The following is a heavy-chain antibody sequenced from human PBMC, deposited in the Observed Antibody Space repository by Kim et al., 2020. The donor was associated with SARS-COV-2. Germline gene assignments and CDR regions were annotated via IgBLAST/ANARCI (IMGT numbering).Heavy chain of an antibody. D-gene: IGHD5-18*01. CDR2: INHSGST. CDR3: ARVKGYSYGRTRGWFDP. J-gene: IGHJ5*02. CDR1: GGSFSGYY. V-gene: IGHV4-34*01. Sequence: SETLSLTCAVYGGSFSGYYWSWIRQPPGKGLEWIGAINHSGSTNYNPSLKSRVTISVDTSKNQFSLKLSSVTAADTAVYYCARVKGYSYGRTRGWFDPWGQGTLVTVSS.